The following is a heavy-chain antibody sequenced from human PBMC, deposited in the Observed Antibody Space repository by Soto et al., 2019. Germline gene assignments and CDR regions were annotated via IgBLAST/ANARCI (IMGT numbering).Heavy chain of an antibody. CDR2: INPSGDSR. CDR1: GFSFSDYF. J-gene: IGHJ5*02. V-gene: IGHV1-46*01. D-gene: IGHD2-15*01. CDR3: ARDKSQNYGTPAASSWSHP. Sequence: ASVKVSCKASGFSFSDYFMHWVRQAPGQGLEWMGIINPSGDSRNYAQKFQGRVTITRDTSTSTVYIDLSSLRYEDTAVYYCARDKSQNYGTPAASSWSHPWGQGTPLTV.